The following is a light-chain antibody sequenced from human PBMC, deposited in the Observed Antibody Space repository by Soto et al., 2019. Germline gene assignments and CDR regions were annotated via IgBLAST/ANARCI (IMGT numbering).Light chain of an antibody. CDR1: QSISSS. Sequence: DIQMPQSPSSLSASVGDKVTITCRASQSISSSLNWYQQKSGKAPNLLIYGVSRLQGGVPSRFSGSGSGTDFTLSISSLQPEDFATYYCQQSYTAPSITFGQGTRLEI. V-gene: IGKV1-39*01. CDR3: QQSYTAPSIT. J-gene: IGKJ5*01. CDR2: GVS.